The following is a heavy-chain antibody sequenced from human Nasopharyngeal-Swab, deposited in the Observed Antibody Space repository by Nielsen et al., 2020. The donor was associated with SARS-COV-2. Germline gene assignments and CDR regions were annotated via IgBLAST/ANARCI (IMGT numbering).Heavy chain of an antibody. CDR2: IYSGGST. Sequence: GGSLRLSCAASGFTVSSNYMSWVRQPPGKGLERVSVIYSGGSTYYADSVKGRFPISRDNSKNTLYLQMNSLRAEDTAVYYCARGGGDDYVWGSYNYYFDYWGQGTLVTVSS. CDR1: GFTVSSNY. D-gene: IGHD3-16*01. V-gene: IGHV3-53*01. J-gene: IGHJ4*02. CDR3: ARGGGDDYVWGSYNYYFDY.